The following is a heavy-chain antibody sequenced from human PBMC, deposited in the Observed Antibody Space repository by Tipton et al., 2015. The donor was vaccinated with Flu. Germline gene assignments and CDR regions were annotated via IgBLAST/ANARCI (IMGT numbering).Heavy chain of an antibody. V-gene: IGHV4-34*01. Sequence: TLSLTCAVYGGSFSGYYWSWIRQPPGKGLEWIGEINHSGSTNYNPSLKSRVTISVDTSKNQFSLKLSSVTAADTAVYYCARLPIFGVVTESCDPWGQGTLVTVSS. J-gene: IGHJ5*02. CDR2: INHSGST. D-gene: IGHD3-3*01. CDR3: ARLPIFGVVTESCDP. CDR1: GGSFSGYY.